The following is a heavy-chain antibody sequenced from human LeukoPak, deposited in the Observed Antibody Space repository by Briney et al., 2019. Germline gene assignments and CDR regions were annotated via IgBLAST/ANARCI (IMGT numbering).Heavy chain of an antibody. CDR3: ARSGYNRFDY. D-gene: IGHD5-24*01. J-gene: IGHJ4*02. Sequence: GGSLRLSCAASGFTFSSYAMNWVRQAPGKGLDWVSTISGGGGSTYYADSVKGRFTISRDNSKNTLYLQMNSLRAEDTAIYYCARSGYNRFDYWGQGTLVTVSS. V-gene: IGHV3-23*01. CDR2: ISGGGGST. CDR1: GFTFSSYA.